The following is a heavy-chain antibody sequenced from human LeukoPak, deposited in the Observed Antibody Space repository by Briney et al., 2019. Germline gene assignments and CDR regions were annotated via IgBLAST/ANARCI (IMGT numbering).Heavy chain of an antibody. V-gene: IGHV3-74*01. CDR2: INSDGSST. J-gene: IGHJ3*02. CDR1: GFTFSSYW. CDR3: SSGNSHAFDI. D-gene: IGHD4-23*01. Sequence: TGGSLRLSCAASGFTFSSYWMHWVRQAPGKGLVWVSRINSDGSSTSYADSVKGRFTISGDNAKNTLYLQMNNLRAEDTAVYYCSSGNSHAFDIWGQGTMVTVSS.